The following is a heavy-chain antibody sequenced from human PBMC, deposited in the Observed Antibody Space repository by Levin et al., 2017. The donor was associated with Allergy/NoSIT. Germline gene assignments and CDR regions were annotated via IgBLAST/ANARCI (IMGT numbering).Heavy chain of an antibody. Sequence: GGSLRLSCAASGFTFSSYGMHWVRQAPGKGLEWVAVISYDGSNKYYADSVKGRFTISRDNSKNTLYLQMNSLRAEDTAVYYCAKEQREYYGMDVWGQGTTVTVSS. J-gene: IGHJ6*02. V-gene: IGHV3-30*18. CDR2: ISYDGSNK. CDR3: AKEQREYYGMDV. CDR1: GFTFSSYG. D-gene: IGHD1-26*01.